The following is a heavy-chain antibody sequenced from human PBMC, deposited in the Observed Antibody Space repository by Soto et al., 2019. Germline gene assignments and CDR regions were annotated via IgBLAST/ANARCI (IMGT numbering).Heavy chain of an antibody. CDR3: ASGVELQLIYYYYYMDV. J-gene: IGHJ6*03. V-gene: IGHV4-31*03. D-gene: IGHD1-26*01. CDR2: IYYSGST. CDR1: GGSISSGGYY. Sequence: SETLSLTCTVSGGSISSGGYYWSWIRQHPGKGLEWIGYIYYSGSTYYNPSLKSRVTISVDTSKNQFSLKLSSVTAADTAVYYCASGVELQLIYYYYYMDVWGKGTTVTVSS.